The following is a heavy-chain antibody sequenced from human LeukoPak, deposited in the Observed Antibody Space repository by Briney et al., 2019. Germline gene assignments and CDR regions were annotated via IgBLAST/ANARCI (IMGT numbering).Heavy chain of an antibody. CDR1: GFTFSSYG. J-gene: IGHJ4*02. V-gene: IGHV3-30*03. D-gene: IGHD3-22*01. CDR2: ISYDGRNK. CDR3: ARQIAYYYDSSGYYTTDY. Sequence: PGRSLRLSCAATGFTFSSYGMHWVRQAPGKGLEWVAAISYDGRNKEYVDSVKGRFTISRDNSKNTLYLQMNSLRAEDTAVYYCARQIAYYYDSSGYYTTDYWGQGTLVTVSS.